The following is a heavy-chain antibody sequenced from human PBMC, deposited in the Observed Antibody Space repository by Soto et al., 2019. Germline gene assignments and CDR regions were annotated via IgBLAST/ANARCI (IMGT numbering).Heavy chain of an antibody. CDR3: ARVPDR. V-gene: IGHV4-30-2*01. CDR2: IYHSGST. Sequence: SETLSLTCAVSGGSISSGGYSWSWIRQPPGKGLEWIGYIYHSGSTYYNPSLKSRVTISVDRSKNQFSLKLSSVTAADTAVYYCARVPDRWGQGTLVTGLL. D-gene: IGHD2-2*01. CDR1: GGSISSGGYS. J-gene: IGHJ5*02.